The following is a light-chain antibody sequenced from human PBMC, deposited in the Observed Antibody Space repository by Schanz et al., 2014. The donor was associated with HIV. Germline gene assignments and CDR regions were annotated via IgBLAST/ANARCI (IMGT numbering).Light chain of an antibody. CDR3: ISYTSDTVL. J-gene: IGLJ2*01. CDR2: DVT. Sequence: QSALTQPASVSGSPGQSITISCTGTSSDVGGYNYVSWYQQHPGKAPKLMIYDVTNRPSGVSDRFSGSKSDNTASLTISGLQPEDEADYYCISYTSDTVLFGGGTKLTVL. CDR1: SSDVGGYNY. V-gene: IGLV2-14*01.